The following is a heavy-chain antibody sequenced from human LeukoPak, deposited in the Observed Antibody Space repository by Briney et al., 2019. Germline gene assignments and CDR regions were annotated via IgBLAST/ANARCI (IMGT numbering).Heavy chain of an antibody. Sequence: GGSLRLSCAASGLTFSNYWMHWVRQAPGKGLVWISRINPDGSHTSYADSVKGRFAISRDNAKNTLYLQMNSLRAEDAAVYFCTRDSYISNVYYGMDVWGQGTTVTVSS. V-gene: IGHV3-74*01. J-gene: IGHJ6*02. D-gene: IGHD1-26*01. CDR3: TRDSYISNVYYGMDV. CDR2: INPDGSHT. CDR1: GLTFSNYW.